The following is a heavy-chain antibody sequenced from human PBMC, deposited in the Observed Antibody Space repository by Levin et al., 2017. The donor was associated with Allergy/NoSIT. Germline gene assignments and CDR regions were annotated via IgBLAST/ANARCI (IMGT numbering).Heavy chain of an antibody. Sequence: GGSLRLSCAASGFPFSSYSMNWVRQAPGKGLEWVSYISSSSAYIQYADSVKGRFTLTRDDAKNSLHLQMNSLRDEDTAVYYCARDIYHGSGTYYHYFDYWGQGALVTVSS. CDR1: GFPFSSYS. D-gene: IGHD3-10*01. J-gene: IGHJ4*02. V-gene: IGHV3-48*02. CDR3: ARDIYHGSGTYYHYFDY. CDR2: ISSSSAYI.